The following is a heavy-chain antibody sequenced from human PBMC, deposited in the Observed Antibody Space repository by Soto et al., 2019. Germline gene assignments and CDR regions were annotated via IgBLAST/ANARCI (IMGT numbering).Heavy chain of an antibody. D-gene: IGHD2-2*01. J-gene: IGHJ5*02. V-gene: IGHV1-18*04. CDR3: ARNPYCSSTSCQFDP. CDR1: GYTFTSYG. CDR2: ISAYNGNT. Sequence: APVKVSCKASGYTFTSYGISWVRQAPGQGLEWMGWISAYNGNTNYAQKLQGRVTMTTDTSTSTAYMELRSLRSDDTAVYYCARNPYCSSTSCQFDPWGQGTLVTVSS.